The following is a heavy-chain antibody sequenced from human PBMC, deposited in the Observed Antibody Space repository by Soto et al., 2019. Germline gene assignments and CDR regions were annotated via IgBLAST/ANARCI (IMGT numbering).Heavy chain of an antibody. CDR2: ISAYNGNT. V-gene: IGHV1-18*01. CDR3: AREYCSGGSCHGYIDY. Sequence: ASLKVSCKASGYTFTSYGISWVRQAPGQGLEWMGWISAYNGNTNYAQKLQGRVTMTTDTSTSTAYMELRSLRSDDTAVYYCAREYCSGGSCHGYIDYWGQGILVTVSS. CDR1: GYTFTSYG. J-gene: IGHJ4*02. D-gene: IGHD2-15*01.